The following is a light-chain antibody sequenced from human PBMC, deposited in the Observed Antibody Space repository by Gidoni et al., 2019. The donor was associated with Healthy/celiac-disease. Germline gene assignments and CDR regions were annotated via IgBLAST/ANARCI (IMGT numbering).Light chain of an antibody. CDR2: DAS. CDR1: QEISNY. V-gene: IGKV1-33*01. Sequence: DIQMTQSPSSLSASVGDRVTITCQASQEISNYLNWYQQKPGKAPKLLIYDASNLETGVPSRFSGSGSGTDFTFTSSSLQAEDIATDYCQQYDNLPPMCSFGPGTKLEIK. CDR3: QQYDNLPPMCS. J-gene: IGKJ2*04.